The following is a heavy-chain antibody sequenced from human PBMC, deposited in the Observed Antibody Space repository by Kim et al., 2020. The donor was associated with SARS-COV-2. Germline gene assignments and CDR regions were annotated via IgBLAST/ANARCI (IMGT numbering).Heavy chain of an antibody. Sequence: GGSLRLSCTASGFTFGDYSVSWVRQAPGKGLEWVGFIRSKEYGGTTEYAASVKGRFTISRDDSKSIAYLQMNSLKTEDTAVYHCTRDPRVRGIVTPMDVWGQGTSVTVSS. D-gene: IGHD3-10*01. J-gene: IGHJ6*02. V-gene: IGHV3-49*04. CDR2: IRSKEYGGTT. CDR3: TRDPRVRGIVTPMDV. CDR1: GFTFGDYS.